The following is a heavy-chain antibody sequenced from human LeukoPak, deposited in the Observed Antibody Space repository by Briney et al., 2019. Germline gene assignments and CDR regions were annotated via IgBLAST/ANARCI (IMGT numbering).Heavy chain of an antibody. V-gene: IGHV3-43*02. D-gene: IGHD5-18*01. J-gene: IGHJ4*02. Sequence: GGSLRLSCAASGFTFDDYAMHWVRQAPGKGLEGVSLISGDGGSTYYADSVKGRFTISRDNSKNSLYLQMNSLRTEDTALYYCATDTAMVTVGYWGQGTLVTVSS. CDR3: ATDTAMVTVGY. CDR2: ISGDGGST. CDR1: GFTFDDYA.